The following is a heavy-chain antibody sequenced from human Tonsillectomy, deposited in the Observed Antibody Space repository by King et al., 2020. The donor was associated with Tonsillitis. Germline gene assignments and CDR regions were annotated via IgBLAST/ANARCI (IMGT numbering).Heavy chain of an antibody. J-gene: IGHJ4*02. D-gene: IGHD6-19*01. CDR1: GGSISSSKW. V-gene: IGHV4-4*02. CDR2: IYHSGST. Sequence: VQLQESGPGLVKPSGTLSLSCVVSGGSISSSKWWSWVRQPPGKGLEWIGEIYHSGSTKYNPSLKSRVTISVDKSKNQFSLKLSSVTAADTAVYYCASTITVADAFDYWGQGTLVTVSS. CDR3: ASTITVADAFDY.